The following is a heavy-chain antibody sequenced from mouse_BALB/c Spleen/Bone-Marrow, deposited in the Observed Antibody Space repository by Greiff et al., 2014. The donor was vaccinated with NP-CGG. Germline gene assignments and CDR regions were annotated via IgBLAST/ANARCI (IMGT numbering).Heavy chain of an antibody. CDR1: GFTFNTYA. CDR3: VRQNYDYAWFAY. CDR2: IRSKSNNYAT. V-gene: IGHV10-1*02. Sequence: EVKLVESGGGLVQPKGSLKLSCAASGFTFNTYAMNWVRQAPRKGLEWVARIRSKSNNYATYYADSVKDRFTISRDDSQSMLYLQMNNLKTEDTAMYYCVRQNYDYAWFAYWGQGTLVTVSA. J-gene: IGHJ3*01. D-gene: IGHD2-4*01.